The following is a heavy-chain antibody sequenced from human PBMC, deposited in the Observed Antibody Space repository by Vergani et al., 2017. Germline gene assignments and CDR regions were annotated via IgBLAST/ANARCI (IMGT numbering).Heavy chain of an antibody. CDR2: IHYSENT. CDR1: FDSIRNLY. J-gene: IGHJ5*02. CDR3: ASDTHSGQRADR. Sequence: QVQLQESGAGLVKSSETLCLTCSVSFDSIRNLYCNWIRQPPGKGLEWIGSIHYSENTNYNPSLKTRVTISVDTSKNQFTLTLTAVTAADTAVYYCASDTHSGQRADRWGQGILVTVTS. V-gene: IGHV4-59*11. D-gene: IGHD6-19*01.